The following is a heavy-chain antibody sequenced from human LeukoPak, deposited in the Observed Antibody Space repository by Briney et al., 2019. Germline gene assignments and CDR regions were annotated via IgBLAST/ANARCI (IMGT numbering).Heavy chain of an antibody. J-gene: IGHJ4*02. V-gene: IGHV4-61*02. CDR2: IYTSGST. Sequence: SETLSLTCTVSGGSISSGSYYWSWIRQPAGKGLEWIGRIYTSGSTNYNPSLKSRVTISVDTSKNQFSLKLSSVTAADTAVYYCARHFYDYVWGSYRNGWDYFDYWGQGTLVTVSS. D-gene: IGHD3-16*02. CDR1: GGSISSGSYY. CDR3: ARHFYDYVWGSYRNGWDYFDY.